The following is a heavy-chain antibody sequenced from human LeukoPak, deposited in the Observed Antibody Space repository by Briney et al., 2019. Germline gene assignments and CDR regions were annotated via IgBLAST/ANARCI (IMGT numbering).Heavy chain of an antibody. CDR1: GYRFISNW. V-gene: IGHV5-51*01. CDR3: AKFHYYYGSGIFYAFDS. Sequence: GGSLKISCKGSGYRFISNWIGGGRQMPGKGLEGMGIIYSCDSDTIYSPPFQGQVTISADQSISTAYLQWSSLRASDTAMYYCAKFHYYYGSGIFYAFDSWGQGTMVTVSS. J-gene: IGHJ3*02. CDR2: IYSCDSDT. D-gene: IGHD3-10*01.